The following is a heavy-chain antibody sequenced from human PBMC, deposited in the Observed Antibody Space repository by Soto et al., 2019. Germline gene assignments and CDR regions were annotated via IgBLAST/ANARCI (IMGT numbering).Heavy chain of an antibody. CDR3: ARHPVNGFDFDY. D-gene: IGHD2-8*01. Sequence: QLHLQESGPGLVKPSETLSLTCTVSGGSISSSSYYWGWIRQPPGKGLEWIGSIYYSGSTYYNPSLKSRVTISVDTSKNQFSLKLSSVTAADTAVYDCARHPVNGFDFDYWGQGTLVTVSS. V-gene: IGHV4-39*01. J-gene: IGHJ4*02. CDR2: IYYSGST. CDR1: GGSISSSSYY.